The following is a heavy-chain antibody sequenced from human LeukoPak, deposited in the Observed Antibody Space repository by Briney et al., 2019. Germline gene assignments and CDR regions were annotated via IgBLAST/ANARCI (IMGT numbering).Heavy chain of an antibody. Sequence: GESLKISCQTSGYNFANYWIDWVRQMPGKGLEWMGIIHPGDAKTKYSPSFQGQVTISADKSISTAYLQWSSLKASDTAIYYCARALYGYGMDVWGQGTTVTVSS. V-gene: IGHV5-51*01. CDR3: ARALYGYGMDV. J-gene: IGHJ6*02. D-gene: IGHD2-15*01. CDR1: GYNFANYW. CDR2: IHPGDAKT.